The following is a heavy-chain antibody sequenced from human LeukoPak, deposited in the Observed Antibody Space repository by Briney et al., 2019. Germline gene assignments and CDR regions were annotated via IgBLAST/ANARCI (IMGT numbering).Heavy chain of an antibody. CDR1: GGSFNGYY. Sequence: SETLSLTCAVYGGSFNGYYWSWIRQPPGKGLEWIGEINHSGSTNYNPSLKSRVTISVDTSKNQFSLKLSSVTAADTAVYYCARLHLVGAIDYWGQGTLVTVSS. CDR2: INHSGST. J-gene: IGHJ4*02. V-gene: IGHV4-34*01. D-gene: IGHD1-26*01. CDR3: ARLHLVGAIDY.